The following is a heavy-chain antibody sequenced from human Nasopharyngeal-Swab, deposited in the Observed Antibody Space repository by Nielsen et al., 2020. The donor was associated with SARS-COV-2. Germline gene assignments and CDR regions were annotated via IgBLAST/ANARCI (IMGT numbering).Heavy chain of an antibody. CDR3: ARQQIIGTTAPLGPFDI. V-gene: IGHV5-51*01. J-gene: IGHJ3*02. D-gene: IGHD1-1*01. CDR1: GSSFTRNW. Sequence: GGSLRLSCKGSGSSFTRNWIGWVRQMPGKGLEWMGIIYPGDSDARYSPSFLGQVTISADKSINTAYLQWSSLKASDTAMYYCARQQIIGTTAPLGPFDIWGQGTMVTVSS. CDR2: IYPGDSDA.